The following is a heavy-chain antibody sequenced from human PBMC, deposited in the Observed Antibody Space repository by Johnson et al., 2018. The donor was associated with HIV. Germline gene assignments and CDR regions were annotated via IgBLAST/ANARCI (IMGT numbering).Heavy chain of an antibody. Sequence: VQLVESGGGVVQPGRSLRLSCAASGFTFNSYAMHWVRQAPGKGLEWVAVISYDGSNKYYADSVKGRFTISRDNSKNTLYLQMNSLRAEDTAVYYCARVSPGGSRRGAVDIWGQGTMVTVSS. CDR2: ISYDGSNK. J-gene: IGHJ3*02. CDR1: GFTFNSYA. V-gene: IGHV3-30*04. CDR3: ARVSPGGSRRGAVDI. D-gene: IGHD3-16*01.